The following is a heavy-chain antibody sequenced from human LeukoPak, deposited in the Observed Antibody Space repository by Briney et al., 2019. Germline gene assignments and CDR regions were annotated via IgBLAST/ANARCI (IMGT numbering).Heavy chain of an antibody. CDR2: IYSGGST. J-gene: IGHJ4*02. D-gene: IGHD6-13*01. CDR1: GFTVSSNY. V-gene: IGHV3-66*01. Sequence: QSGGSLRLSCAASGFTVSSNYMSWVRQAPGKGLEWVSVIYSGGSTYYPGSVKGRFTISRDNSKNTLYPQMNSLTADDTAVYYCARGSWSLGSFDYWGQGTLVTVSS. CDR3: ARGSWSLGSFDY.